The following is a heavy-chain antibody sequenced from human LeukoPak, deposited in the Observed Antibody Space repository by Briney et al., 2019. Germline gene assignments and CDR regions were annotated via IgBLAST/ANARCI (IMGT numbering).Heavy chain of an antibody. CDR1: GFTFGDYA. J-gene: IGHJ4*02. V-gene: IGHV3-49*04. Sequence: GGSLRLSCTPSGFTFGDYAMSWVRQAPGKGLEWVSFIRRKAHGGTTEYAASVKGRFSSSRDDSKSIAYLQMNSLKTEDTAVYFCTRVTYYYDNSGYFHFDSWGQGSLVTVSS. CDR2: IRRKAHGGTT. CDR3: TRVTYYYDNSGYFHFDS. D-gene: IGHD3-22*01.